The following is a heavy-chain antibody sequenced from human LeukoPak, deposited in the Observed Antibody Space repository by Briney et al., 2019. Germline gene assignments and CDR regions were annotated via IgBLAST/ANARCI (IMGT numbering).Heavy chain of an antibody. Sequence: PGGSLRLSCAASGFTFSSNSMYWVRPGQGQGLEWGSSISSSSSYIYYADSAKGRFTISTDNAKNSLYLQMNSPRAEDAAVYYCARDIAAAGDYWGEGTLGTVSS. CDR2: ISSSSSYI. D-gene: IGHD6-13*01. J-gene: IGHJ4*02. CDR3: ARDIAAAGDY. V-gene: IGHV3-21*01. CDR1: GFTFSSNS.